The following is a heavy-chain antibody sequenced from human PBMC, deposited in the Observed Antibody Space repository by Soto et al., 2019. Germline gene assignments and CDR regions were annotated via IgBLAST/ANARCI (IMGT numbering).Heavy chain of an antibody. CDR3: ARHGSPPYYYYGMDV. CDR2: IDPSDSYT. Sequence: GESLKISCKGSGYSFTSYWISWVRQMPGKGLEWMGRIDPSDSYTNYSPSFQGHVTISADKFISTAYLQWSSLKASDTAMYYCARHGSPPYYYYGMDVWGQGTTVTVSS. V-gene: IGHV5-10-1*01. J-gene: IGHJ6*02. D-gene: IGHD6-13*01. CDR1: GYSFTSYW.